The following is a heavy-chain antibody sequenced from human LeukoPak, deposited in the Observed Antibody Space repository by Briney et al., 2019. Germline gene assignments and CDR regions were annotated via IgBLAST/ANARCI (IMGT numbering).Heavy chain of an antibody. Sequence: ASVKVSCKASGGTFSSYAISWVRQAPGQGLEWMGGIIPIFGTANYAQKFQGRVTITADESTGTAYMELSSLRSEDTAVYYCARGYDSSGYYYGEEGYYFDYWGQGTLVTVSS. CDR1: GGTFSSYA. CDR2: IIPIFGTA. J-gene: IGHJ4*02. V-gene: IGHV1-69*13. D-gene: IGHD3-22*01. CDR3: ARGYDSSGYYYGEEGYYFDY.